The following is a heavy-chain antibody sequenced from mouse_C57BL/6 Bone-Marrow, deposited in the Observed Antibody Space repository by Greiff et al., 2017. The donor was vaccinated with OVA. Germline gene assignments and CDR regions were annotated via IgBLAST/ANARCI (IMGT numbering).Heavy chain of an antibody. J-gene: IGHJ4*01. CDR2: IYPGDGDT. D-gene: IGHD1-1*01. CDR3: ARPYYYGSSSLAMDY. CDR1: GYAFSSSW. Sequence: QVQLKQSGPELVKPGASVKISCKASGYAFSSSWMNWVKQRPGKGLEWIGRIYPGDGDTNYNGKFKGKATLTADKSSSTAYMQLSSLTSEDSAVYFCARPYYYGSSSLAMDYWGQGTSVTVSS. V-gene: IGHV1-82*01.